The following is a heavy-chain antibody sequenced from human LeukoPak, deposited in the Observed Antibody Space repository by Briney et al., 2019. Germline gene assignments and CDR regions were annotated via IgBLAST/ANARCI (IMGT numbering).Heavy chain of an antibody. V-gene: IGHV3-23*01. CDR3: ARGRSCYGSGSYQGAGEYYYYYYYMDV. D-gene: IGHD3-10*01. J-gene: IGHJ6*03. CDR2: FRWSGGST. Sequence: GGSLTLSCAASRFTLSIYAMIWVRGARGEGLEGVSDFRWSGGSTYYADSVKGRFTISRDNSKNTLYLQMNSLRAEDTAVYYCARGRSCYGSGSYQGAGEYYYYYYYMDVWGKGTTVTISS. CDR1: RFTLSIYA.